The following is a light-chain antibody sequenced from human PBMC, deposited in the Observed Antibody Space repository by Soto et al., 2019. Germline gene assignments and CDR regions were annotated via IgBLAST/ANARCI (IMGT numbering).Light chain of an antibody. CDR1: SSDVGGDNY. CDR3: SSYTSSSALYV. J-gene: IGLJ1*01. Sequence: QSALAQPDSVSGSPGQSITISCPGTSSDVGGDNYVSWYQQHPGKGPKLIIYEVNNRPSGVSHRFSGSNSGNTGSLTISGLQAEDEADYYCSSYTSSSALYVFGTGTKVTVL. CDR2: EVN. V-gene: IGLV2-14*01.